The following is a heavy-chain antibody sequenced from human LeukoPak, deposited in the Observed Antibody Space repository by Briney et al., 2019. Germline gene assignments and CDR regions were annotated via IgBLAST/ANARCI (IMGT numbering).Heavy chain of an antibody. D-gene: IGHD3/OR15-3a*01. J-gene: IGHJ5*02. Sequence: KTSETLSLTCTVSGVSISSSSYYWGWIRQPPGKGLEWIGRIDYSESTYYNPSLKRLVTISVDTSKNQFSLKLSSVTAADTAVYYCAGRSDFCTRQETWFDTWGKGTLVTVSS. CDR3: AGRSDFCTRQETWFDT. V-gene: IGHV4-39*01. CDR2: IDYSEST. CDR1: GVSISSSSYY.